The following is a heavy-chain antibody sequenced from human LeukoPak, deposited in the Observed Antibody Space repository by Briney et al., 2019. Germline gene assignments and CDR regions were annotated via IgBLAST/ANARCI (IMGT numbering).Heavy chain of an antibody. Sequence: GGSLRLSCAASGFTFSSYAMSWVRQAPGKGLEGVSAISGSGGSTYYADSVKGRFTISRDNSKNTLYLQMNSLRAEDTAVYYCAKDAVMYYDFWSGYYFSSYYFDYWGQGTLVTVSS. V-gene: IGHV3-23*01. D-gene: IGHD3-3*01. CDR1: GFTFSSYA. CDR2: ISGSGGST. CDR3: AKDAVMYYDFWSGYYFSSYYFDY. J-gene: IGHJ4*02.